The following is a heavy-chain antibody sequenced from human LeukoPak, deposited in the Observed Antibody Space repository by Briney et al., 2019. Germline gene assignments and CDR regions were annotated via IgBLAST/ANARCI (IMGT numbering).Heavy chain of an antibody. CDR3: ARDVELALDY. Sequence: GSLRLSCAASGFTFSRYGMHWVRQAPGKGLEWVAVISYEGRNKYSADSMKGRFTISRDNSKNTLYLQMNSLRVEDTAVYYCARDVELALDYWGQGTLVTVSS. CDR2: ISYEGRNK. J-gene: IGHJ4*02. D-gene: IGHD1-1*01. V-gene: IGHV3-30*03. CDR1: GFTFSRYG.